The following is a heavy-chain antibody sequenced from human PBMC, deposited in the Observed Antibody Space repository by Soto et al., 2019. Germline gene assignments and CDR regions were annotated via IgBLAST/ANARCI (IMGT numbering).Heavy chain of an antibody. V-gene: IGHV5-51*03. CDR3: ASHIGLGIAAARWVWFDP. CDR2: IYPGDSDT. Sequence: PGESLKISCKGSGYSFTSYWIGWLRQMPGKGLEWMGIIYPGDSDTRYSPSFQGQVTISADKSISTAYLQWSSLKASDTAMYYCASHIGLGIAAARWVWFDPWGQGTLVTVSS. CDR1: GYSFTSYW. J-gene: IGHJ5*02. D-gene: IGHD6-13*01.